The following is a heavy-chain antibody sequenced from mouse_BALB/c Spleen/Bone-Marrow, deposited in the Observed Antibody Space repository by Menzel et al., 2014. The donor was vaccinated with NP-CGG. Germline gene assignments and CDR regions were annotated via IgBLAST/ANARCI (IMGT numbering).Heavy chain of an antibody. Sequence: EVHLVESGAELVKPGASVKLSCTASGFNIKDTYMHWVKQRPEQGLEWIGRIDPANGNTKYDPKFQGKATITADTSSNTAYLQLSSLTSEDSAVYYCARPYYYGYDYWGQGTTLTVSS. CDR1: GFNIKDTY. CDR2: IDPANGNT. D-gene: IGHD1-1*02. CDR3: ARPYYYGYDY. J-gene: IGHJ2*01. V-gene: IGHV14-3*02.